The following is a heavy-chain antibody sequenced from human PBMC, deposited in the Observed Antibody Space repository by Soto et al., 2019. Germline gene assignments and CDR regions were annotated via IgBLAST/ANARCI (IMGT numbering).Heavy chain of an antibody. D-gene: IGHD1-1*01. Sequence: SETLSLTCTVSGGSISSYYWSWIRQPPGKGLEWIGYIYYSGSTNYNPSLKSRVSISIDTSKNQFFLKVNSVTAADTAVYFCARSGSGDYFDSWGRGTLVTVSS. V-gene: IGHV4-59*01. J-gene: IGHJ4*02. CDR3: ARSGSGDYFDS. CDR1: GGSISSYY. CDR2: IYYSGST.